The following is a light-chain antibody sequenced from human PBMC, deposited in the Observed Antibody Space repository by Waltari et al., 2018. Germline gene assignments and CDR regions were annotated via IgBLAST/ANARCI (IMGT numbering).Light chain of an antibody. CDR2: WAS. V-gene: IGKV4-1*01. CDR3: QQYSDTPWT. J-gene: IGKJ1*01. CDR1: QSLLYSSNNENY. Sequence: DIVMTQSPNSLAVSLGERATIKCKSSQSLLYSSNNENYLAWYQQRPGQPPKMLIYWASTRKSGVPDRFSGSGSGTDFTLTINNLQAEDVAIYFCQQYSDTPWTFGQGTKVEIK.